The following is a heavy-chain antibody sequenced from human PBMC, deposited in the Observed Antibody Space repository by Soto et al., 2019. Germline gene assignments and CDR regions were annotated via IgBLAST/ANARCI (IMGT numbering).Heavy chain of an antibody. D-gene: IGHD3-10*01. CDR3: ATYGGFRFDY. CDR2: IYHSGST. Sequence: PSETLSLTCAVSGGSISSGYYSWSWIRQPPGKGLEWIGYIYHSGSTYYNPSLKSRVTISVDRSKNQFSLRLSSVTAADAAVYYCATYGGFRFDYWGQGTLVTVSS. V-gene: IGHV4-30-2*01. CDR1: GGSISSGYYS. J-gene: IGHJ4*02.